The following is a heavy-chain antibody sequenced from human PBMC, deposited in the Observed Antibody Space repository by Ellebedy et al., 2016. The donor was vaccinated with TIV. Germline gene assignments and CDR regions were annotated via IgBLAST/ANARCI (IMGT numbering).Heavy chain of an antibody. CDR2: INHSGST. CDR1: GVSISSTKYY. J-gene: IGHJ2*01. D-gene: IGHD1-26*01. CDR3: AREGDSGSFTRGYFDL. Sequence: MPSETLSLTCFVSGVSISSTKYYWGWIRQPPGKGLEWIGEINHSGSTNYNPSLKSRVTISVDTSKNQFSLKLSSVTAADTAVYYCAREGDSGSFTRGYFDLWGRGTLVTVSS. V-gene: IGHV4-39*07.